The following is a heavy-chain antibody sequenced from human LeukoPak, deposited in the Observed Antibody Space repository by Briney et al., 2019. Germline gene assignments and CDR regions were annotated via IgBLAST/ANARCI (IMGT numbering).Heavy chain of an antibody. Sequence: GGSLRLSCAASGFTFTSYSMSWVRQAPGKGLEWVSGTSDRGDYTYYADSVKGRFTISRDSSKNTLFLQMNSLRAEDTAVYYCARIAARSRGLFDYWGQGTLVTVSS. CDR3: ARIAARSRGLFDY. CDR2: TSDRGDYT. V-gene: IGHV3-23*01. J-gene: IGHJ4*02. D-gene: IGHD6-6*01. CDR1: GFTFTSYS.